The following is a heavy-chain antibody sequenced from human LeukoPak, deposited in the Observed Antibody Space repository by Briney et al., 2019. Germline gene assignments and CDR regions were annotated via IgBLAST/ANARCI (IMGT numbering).Heavy chain of an antibody. Sequence: PSQTLSLTCNVSDASMRSETHYWSWLRQHPGKGPGWIAYIYYTAGAYYNPSLESRVSISLDASENQFSLKLSSVTAADTAVYYCARGRRELKYAPDYWGQGTLVTVSS. J-gene: IGHJ4*02. CDR2: IYYTAGA. CDR3: ARGRRELKYAPDY. V-gene: IGHV4-31*03. D-gene: IGHD2-2*01. CDR1: DASMRSETHY.